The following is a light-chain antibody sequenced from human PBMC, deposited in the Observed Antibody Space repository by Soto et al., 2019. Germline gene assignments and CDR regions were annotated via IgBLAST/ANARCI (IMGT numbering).Light chain of an antibody. Sequence: DIQMTQSPSFVSASVGDRVTITCRASQDISIALAWFQQKPGEAPRLLIYTASSLHSGVPSRFSGSGSGTDCTLTISSLQPEDFATYYCQQGNSFPLTFGGGTKVEMK. CDR3: QQGNSFPLT. J-gene: IGKJ4*01. CDR1: QDISIA. V-gene: IGKV1-12*01. CDR2: TAS.